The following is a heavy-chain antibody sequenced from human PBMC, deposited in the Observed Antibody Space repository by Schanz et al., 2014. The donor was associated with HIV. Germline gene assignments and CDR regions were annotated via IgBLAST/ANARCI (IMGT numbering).Heavy chain of an antibody. Sequence: QVQLVESGGGVVQPGRSLRLSCAXSGFTFSSYGMYWVRQAPGKGLEWVAVTSYDGVRKSYAQSVKGRLTISRDNSKNXXXXEVKRLRAEDTAVYYCAKGWRGYSISSWVDYWGQGSLVTVSS. V-gene: IGHV3-30*18. D-gene: IGHD6-6*01. CDR3: AKGWRGYSISSWVDY. CDR2: TSYDGVRK. CDR1: GFTFSSYG. J-gene: IGHJ4*02.